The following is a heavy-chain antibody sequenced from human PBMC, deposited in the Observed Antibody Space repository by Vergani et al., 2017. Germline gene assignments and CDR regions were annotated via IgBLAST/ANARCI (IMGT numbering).Heavy chain of an antibody. Sequence: EVQLVESGGGLVRPGRSLRLSCVASGFTFDDYAMHWVRQAPGKGLEWVSGINWSSVSLGYGDSVKGRFTISRDNAKNFLFLQLNSLRAEDTALYFCAKGWVYSNPYDMDLLGKGIMVNVSS. J-gene: IGHJ6*03. D-gene: IGHD4-11*01. CDR1: GFTFDDYA. V-gene: IGHV3-9*01. CDR2: INWSSVSL. CDR3: AKGWVYSNPYDMDL.